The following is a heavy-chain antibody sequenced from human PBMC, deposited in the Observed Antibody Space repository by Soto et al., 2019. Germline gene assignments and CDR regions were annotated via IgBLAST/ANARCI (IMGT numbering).Heavy chain of an antibody. V-gene: IGHV4-34*01. CDR2: INHSGST. Sequence: PSETLSLTCAVYGGSFSGYYWSWIRQPPGKGLEWIGEINHSGSTNYNPSLKSRVTISVDTSKNQFSLKLSSVTAADTAVYYCARMDYYGSGSYIDGYWGQGTLVTVSS. D-gene: IGHD3-10*01. CDR3: ARMDYYGSGSYIDGY. CDR1: GGSFSGYY. J-gene: IGHJ4*02.